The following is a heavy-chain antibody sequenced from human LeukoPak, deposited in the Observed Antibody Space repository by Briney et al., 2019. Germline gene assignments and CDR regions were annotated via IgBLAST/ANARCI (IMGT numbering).Heavy chain of an antibody. Sequence: SETLSLTCTVSGGSISSSSYYWGWIRQPPGKGLVWIGSIYYSGSTYYNPSLKSRVTISVDTSKNQFSLKLSSVTAADTAVYYCARQKSYYDSSGYWFDYWGQGTLVTVSS. D-gene: IGHD3-22*01. CDR2: IYYSGST. CDR1: GGSISSSSYY. J-gene: IGHJ4*02. V-gene: IGHV4-39*01. CDR3: ARQKSYYDSSGYWFDY.